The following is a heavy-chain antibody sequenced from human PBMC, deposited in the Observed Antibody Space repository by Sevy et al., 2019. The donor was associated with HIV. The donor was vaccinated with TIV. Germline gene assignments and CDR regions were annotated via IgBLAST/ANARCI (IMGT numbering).Heavy chain of an antibody. CDR3: ARSASYMDL. D-gene: IGHD3-16*01. CDR1: GYIFTNYW. V-gene: IGHV5-51*01. CDR2: VYPGEADV. Sequence: GESLKISCKGSGYIFTNYWITWVRQMPGKGQEWMGIVYPGEADVKYNPAFEGHVTMSVDKTITTAYLQWSNLKASDTAIYYCARSASYMDLWGQGTTVTVSS. J-gene: IGHJ6*02.